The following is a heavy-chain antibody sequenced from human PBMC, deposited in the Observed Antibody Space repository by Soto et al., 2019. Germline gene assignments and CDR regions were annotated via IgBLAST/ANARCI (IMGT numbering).Heavy chain of an antibody. CDR1: HATFTGYT. CDR2: ISSINGKT. CDR3: ARGTVTSGRWFGP. V-gene: IGHV1-18*04. D-gene: IGHD4-17*01. Sequence: QVHLVQSETEVKEPGASVTVSCKTSHATFTGYTINWVRQAPGQGLEWLGWISSINGKTYYARDFQVRLTMTTNTSATTAYMELRSLRSDDTAVYFCARGTVTSGRWFGPWGQGTLVTVSS. J-gene: IGHJ5*02.